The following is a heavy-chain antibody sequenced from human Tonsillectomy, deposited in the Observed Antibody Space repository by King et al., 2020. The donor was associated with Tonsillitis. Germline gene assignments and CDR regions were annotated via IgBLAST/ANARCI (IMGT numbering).Heavy chain of an antibody. Sequence: EVQLVESGGGLVQPGGSLRLSCAASGFTFSDYYMDWVRQAPGKGLEWIGRIRNKANTYTTEYVASVKGRFTISRDDSRNSLYLQMNSLKTEDTAVYYCARDLGDVIHFDVWGRGTLVTVSS. CDR3: ARDLGDVIHFDV. V-gene: IGHV3-72*01. D-gene: IGHD3-16*01. CDR1: GFTFSDYY. CDR2: IRNKANTYTT. J-gene: IGHJ2*01.